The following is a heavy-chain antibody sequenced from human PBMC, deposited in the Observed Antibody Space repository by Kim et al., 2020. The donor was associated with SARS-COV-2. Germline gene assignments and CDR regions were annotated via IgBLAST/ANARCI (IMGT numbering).Heavy chain of an antibody. J-gene: IGHJ4*02. CDR2: IYYSGST. D-gene: IGHD3-10*01. CDR1: GGSISSSSYY. CDR3: ARLGVLSYYFDY. Sequence: SETLSLTCTVSGGSISSSSYYWGWIRQPPGKGLEWIGSIYYSGSTYYNPSLKSRVTISVDTSKNQFSLKLSSVTAADTAVYYCARLGVLSYYFDYWGQGTLVTVSS. V-gene: IGHV4-39*01.